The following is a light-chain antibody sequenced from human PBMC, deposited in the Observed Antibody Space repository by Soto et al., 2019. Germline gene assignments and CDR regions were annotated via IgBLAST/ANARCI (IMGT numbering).Light chain of an antibody. CDR2: EVS. V-gene: IGLV2-23*02. CDR1: SSDVGTYNL. CDR3: CSYARGSSYV. Sequence: QSALTQPASVSGSPGQSITISCTGTSSDVGTYNLVSWHQQHPGKAPKLMIYEVSKWPSGVSTRFSGSKSGNTASLTISGLQAEDEADYYCCSYARGSSYVFGTGTKLTVL. J-gene: IGLJ1*01.